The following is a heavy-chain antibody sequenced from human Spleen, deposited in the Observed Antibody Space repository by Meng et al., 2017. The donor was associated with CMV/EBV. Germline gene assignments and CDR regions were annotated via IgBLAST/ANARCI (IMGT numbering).Heavy chain of an antibody. CDR2: IYPSGST. J-gene: IGHJ4*02. CDR1: GCSSSSGSYY. Sequence: QVKRQQSGPGLRKPSQTLSLTCTVSGCSSSSGSYYWSWIRQPAGKGLEWIGRIYPSGSTNYNPSLKSRVTISVDTSKNQFSLKLSSVTAADTAVYSCARLEPYGGIDYWGQGTLVTVSS. V-gene: IGHV4-61*02. CDR3: ARLEPYGGIDY. D-gene: IGHD4-23*01.